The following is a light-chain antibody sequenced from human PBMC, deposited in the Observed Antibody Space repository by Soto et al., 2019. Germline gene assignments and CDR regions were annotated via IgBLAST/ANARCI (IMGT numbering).Light chain of an antibody. V-gene: IGKV4-1*01. J-gene: IGKJ1*01. Sequence: DIVMTQSPDSLAVSLGERATINCKSSQSVLYSSNNKNYLAWYQQKPVKPPKLLIYWASTRESGVPDRFRGSGFGTDFPLTISSLQAEYVAVYYCQQYYSTPRTFGQGTKVEIK. CDR2: WAS. CDR3: QQYYSTPRT. CDR1: QSVLYSSNNKNY.